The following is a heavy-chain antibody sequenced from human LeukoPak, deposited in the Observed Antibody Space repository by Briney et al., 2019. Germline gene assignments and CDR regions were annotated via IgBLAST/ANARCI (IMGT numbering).Heavy chain of an antibody. Sequence: ASETLSLTCSVSGGSISGSDLYWGWIRQLPGKGLEWIGNIHSSGNSFCNPSLKSRVTISVDTSKNQFSLKLSSVTAADTAVYYRARGSKLSHNCFDPWGQGTLVTVSS. CDR2: IHSSGNS. V-gene: IGHV4-39*01. J-gene: IGHJ5*02. D-gene: IGHD4-11*01. CDR1: GGSISGSDLY. CDR3: ARGSKLSHNCFDP.